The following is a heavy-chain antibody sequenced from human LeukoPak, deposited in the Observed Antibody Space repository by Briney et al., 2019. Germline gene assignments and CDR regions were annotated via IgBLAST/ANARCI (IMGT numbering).Heavy chain of an antibody. CDR1: GFTFSSYS. D-gene: IGHD3-10*01. CDR3: ASTIMVRGVIIPFDY. Sequence: PGGSLRLSCAASGFTFSSYSMNWVRQAPGKGLEWVSSISSSSSYIYYADSVKGRFTISRDNAKNSLYLQMNSLRAEDTAVYYCASTIMVRGVIIPFDYWGQGTLVTVSS. J-gene: IGHJ4*02. V-gene: IGHV3-21*01. CDR2: ISSSSSYI.